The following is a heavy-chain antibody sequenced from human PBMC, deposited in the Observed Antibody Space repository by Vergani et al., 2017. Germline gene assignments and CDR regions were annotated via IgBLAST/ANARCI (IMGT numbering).Heavy chain of an antibody. D-gene: IGHD5-18*01. CDR2: ISGSGGST. CDR1: GFTFSSYA. J-gene: IGHJ4*02. Sequence: VQLVESGGGVVQPGRSLRLSCAASGFTFSSYAMSWVRQAPGKGLEWVSAISGSGGSTYYADSVKGRFTISRDNSKNTLYLQMNSLRAEDTAVYYCAKDLSGYSYGYNDDYWGQGTLVTVSS. V-gene: IGHV3-23*04. CDR3: AKDLSGYSYGYNDDY.